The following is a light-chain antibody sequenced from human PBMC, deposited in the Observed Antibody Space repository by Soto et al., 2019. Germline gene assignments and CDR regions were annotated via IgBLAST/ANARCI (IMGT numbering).Light chain of an antibody. CDR3: QQYNNWPPIS. Sequence: EIVITQSPATLSVSPRERATLSCRASQSVSSNLAWYQQKPGQAPRLLIYGASTRATGIPARFSGSGSGTEFTLTISSPQSEDFAVYYCQQYNNWPPISFGQGARLEI. CDR1: QSVSSN. V-gene: IGKV3-15*01. J-gene: IGKJ5*01. CDR2: GAS.